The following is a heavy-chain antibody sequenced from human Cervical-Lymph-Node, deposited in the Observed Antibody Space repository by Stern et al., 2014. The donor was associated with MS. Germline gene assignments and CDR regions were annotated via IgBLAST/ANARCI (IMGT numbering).Heavy chain of an antibody. CDR2: VSYDGTKS. CDR3: ARGGRGSGLEY. J-gene: IGHJ4*02. Sequence: QVQLVQSGGGVVQPGRSLSLSCVVSGFPFSTYAMHWVRQAPGKGLEWVAFVSYDGTKSNSTDSVKARFTISRDNSKNTLYLHMNSLRDEDTAVYFCARGGRGSGLEYWGQGALVTVSS. D-gene: IGHD6-19*01. V-gene: IGHV3-30-3*01. CDR1: GFPFSTYA.